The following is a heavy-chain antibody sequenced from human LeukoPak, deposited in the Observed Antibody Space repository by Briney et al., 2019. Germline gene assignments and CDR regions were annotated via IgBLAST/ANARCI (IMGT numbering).Heavy chain of an antibody. D-gene: IGHD3-16*01. V-gene: IGHV4-4*07. Sequence: SETLSLTCTVSGGSISSYYWSWIRQPAGKGLEWIGRIYTSGSTNYNPSLKSRVTISVDTSKNQFSLKLSSVTAADTAVYYCARELFFLGDLFRGSAPGGQEPLATVPS. CDR1: GGSISSYY. CDR3: ARELFFLGDLFRGSAP. J-gene: IGHJ5*02. CDR2: IYTSGST.